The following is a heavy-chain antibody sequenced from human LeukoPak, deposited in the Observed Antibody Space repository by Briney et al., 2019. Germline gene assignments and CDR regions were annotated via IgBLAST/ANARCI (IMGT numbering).Heavy chain of an antibody. V-gene: IGHV3-7*01. Sequence: GGSLRLSCAASGFTFSSYWMSWVRQAPGKGLEWVANIKQDGSEKYYVDSVKGRFTISRDNAKNSLYLQMNSLRAEDTAVYYCASPSSWHTRGYFQHWGQGTLVTVSS. CDR2: IKQDGSEK. CDR3: ASPSSWHTRGYFQH. CDR1: GFTFSSYW. D-gene: IGHD6-13*01. J-gene: IGHJ1*01.